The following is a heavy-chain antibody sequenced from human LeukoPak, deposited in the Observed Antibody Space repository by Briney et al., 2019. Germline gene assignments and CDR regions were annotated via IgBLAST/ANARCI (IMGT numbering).Heavy chain of an antibody. Sequence: ASVKVSCKASGHTFTNYGVTWVRQAPGQGLEWMAWISPDNGNTNYAQNFQGRVALTIDTSTTTAYLELRSLRSDDTAVYYCARDVVVAPYYFEYWGQGTLVTVSS. V-gene: IGHV1-18*01. CDR3: ARDVVVAPYYFEY. CDR2: ISPDNGNT. D-gene: IGHD2-15*01. J-gene: IGHJ4*02. CDR1: GHTFTNYG.